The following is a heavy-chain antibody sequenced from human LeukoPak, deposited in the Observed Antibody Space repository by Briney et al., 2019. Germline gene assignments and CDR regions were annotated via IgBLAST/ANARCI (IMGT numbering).Heavy chain of an antibody. CDR2: IYYSGST. D-gene: IGHD6-13*01. J-gene: IGHJ5*02. Sequence: SETLSLTCTVSGGSISSSSYYWGWIRQPPGKGLEWIGSIYYSGSTYYNPSLKSRVTISVDTSKNQFSLKLSSVTAADTAVYYCARHSSSYINWFDPWGQGTLVTVSS. CDR1: GGSISSSSYY. CDR3: ARHSSSYINWFDP. V-gene: IGHV4-39*01.